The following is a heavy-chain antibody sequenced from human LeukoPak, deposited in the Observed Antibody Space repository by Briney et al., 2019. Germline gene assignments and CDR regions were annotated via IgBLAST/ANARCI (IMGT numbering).Heavy chain of an antibody. J-gene: IGHJ5*02. Sequence: GASVKVSCKASGFTFTSSAVQWVRQARGHRLEWIGWIVVGSGNTNYAQKFQGRVTITADESTSTAYMELSSLRSEDTAVYYCARALSGCSGGSCYPNWFDPWGQGTLVTVSS. V-gene: IGHV1-58*01. CDR2: IVVGSGNT. D-gene: IGHD2-15*01. CDR3: ARALSGCSGGSCYPNWFDP. CDR1: GFTFTSSA.